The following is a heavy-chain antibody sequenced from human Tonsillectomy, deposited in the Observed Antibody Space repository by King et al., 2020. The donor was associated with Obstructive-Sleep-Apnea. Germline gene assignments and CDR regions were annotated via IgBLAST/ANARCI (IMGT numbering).Heavy chain of an antibody. CDR2: ISGSGGST. Sequence: VQLVESGGGLVQPGGSLRLSCAASGFTFSSYAMSWVRQAPGKGLEWVSAISGSGGSTYYADSVKGRFPISRDNSKNTLYLQMNSLRAEDTAVYYCAKDRGYDILTGYYRNSGFDYWGQGTLVTVSS. D-gene: IGHD3-9*01. V-gene: IGHV3-23*04. J-gene: IGHJ4*02. CDR1: GFTFSSYA. CDR3: AKDRGYDILTGYYRNSGFDY.